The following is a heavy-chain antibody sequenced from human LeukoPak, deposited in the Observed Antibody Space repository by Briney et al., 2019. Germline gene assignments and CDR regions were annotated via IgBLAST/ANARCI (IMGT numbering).Heavy chain of an antibody. CDR3: ARVSYSYWYFDL. CDR1: GGSISSYY. V-gene: IGHV4-4*07. Sequence: TSETLSLACTVSGGSISSYYWSWIRQPAGKGLEWIGRIYTSGSTNYNPSLKSRVTMSVDTSKNQFSLKLNSVTAADTAVYYCARVSYSYWYFDLWGRGTLVTVSS. D-gene: IGHD1-26*01. J-gene: IGHJ2*01. CDR2: IYTSGST.